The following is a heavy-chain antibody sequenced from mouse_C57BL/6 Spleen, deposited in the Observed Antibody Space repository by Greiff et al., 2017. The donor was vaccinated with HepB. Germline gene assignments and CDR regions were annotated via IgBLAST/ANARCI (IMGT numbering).Heavy chain of an antibody. J-gene: IGHJ4*01. CDR1: GFTFSDYG. CDR2: ISSGSSTI. CDR3: ARRGYYSNYPRAMDY. V-gene: IGHV5-17*01. Sequence: EVNVVESGGGLVKPGGSLKLSCAASGFTFSDYGMHWVRQAPEKGLEWVAYISSGSSTIYYADTVKGRFTISRDNAKNTLFLQMTSLRSEDTAMYYCARRGYYSNYPRAMDYWGQGTSVTVSS. D-gene: IGHD2-5*01.